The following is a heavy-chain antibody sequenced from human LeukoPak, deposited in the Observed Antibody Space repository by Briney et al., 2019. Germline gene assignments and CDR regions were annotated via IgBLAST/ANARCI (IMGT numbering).Heavy chain of an antibody. V-gene: IGHV3-21*01. CDR1: GFTFRSFG. CDR3: AALLPYPIRYYGFDH. D-gene: IGHD3-10*01. Sequence: AGSLRLSCAASGFTFRSFGIHWVRQAPGKGLEWVLSISRSSTFISQADSVKGRLTISRDNAKSSVYLLMNSLRAEDSAVYYCAALLPYPIRYYGFDHWGQGTLVGVSS. J-gene: IGHJ4*02. CDR2: ISRSSTFI.